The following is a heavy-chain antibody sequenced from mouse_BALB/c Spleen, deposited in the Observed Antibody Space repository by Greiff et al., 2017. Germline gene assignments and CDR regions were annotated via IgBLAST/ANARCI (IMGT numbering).Heavy chain of an antibody. V-gene: IGHV1-87*01. J-gene: IGHJ2*01. CDR1: GYTFTSYW. D-gene: IGHD1-1*01. CDR2: IYPGDGDT. Sequence: QVPLQQSGAELARPGASVKMSCKASGYTFTSYWMQWVKQRPGQGLEWIGAIYPGDGDTRYTQTFKGKATLTADKSSSTAYMQLSSLASEDSAVYYCARATTPYFDDWGQGTTLTVSS. CDR3: ARATTPYFDD.